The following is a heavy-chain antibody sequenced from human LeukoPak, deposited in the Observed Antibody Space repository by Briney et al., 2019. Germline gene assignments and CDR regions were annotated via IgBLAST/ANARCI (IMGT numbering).Heavy chain of an antibody. CDR2: ISGSGGST. CDR3: AKDASSSWNPYYYYGMDV. V-gene: IGHV3-23*01. J-gene: IGHJ6*02. Sequence: GGSLRLSCAASGFTFSSYGMRWVRQAPGKGLEWVSAISGSGGSTYYADSVKGRFTISRDNSKNTLYLQMNSLRAEDTAVYYCAKDASSSWNPYYYYGMDVWGQGTTVTVSS. D-gene: IGHD6-13*01. CDR1: GFTFSSYG.